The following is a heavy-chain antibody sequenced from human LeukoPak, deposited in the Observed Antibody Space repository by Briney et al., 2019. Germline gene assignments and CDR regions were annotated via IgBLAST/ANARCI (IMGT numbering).Heavy chain of an antibody. CDR3: ARVYSSSEGAFDI. CDR2: MNPNSGNT. J-gene: IGHJ3*02. Sequence: ASVKVSCKASGYTFTSYDINWVRQATGLGLEWMGWMNPNSGNTGYAQKFQGRVTMTRNTSISTAYMELSSLRSEDTAVYYCARVYSSSEGAFDIWGQGTMVTVSS. V-gene: IGHV1-8*01. D-gene: IGHD6-13*01. CDR1: GYTFTSYD.